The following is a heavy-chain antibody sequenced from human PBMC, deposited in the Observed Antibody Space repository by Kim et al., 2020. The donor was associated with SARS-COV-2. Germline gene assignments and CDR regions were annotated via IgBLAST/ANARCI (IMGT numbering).Heavy chain of an antibody. CDR2: IKQDGSEK. D-gene: IGHD2-2*01. V-gene: IGHV3-7*01. CDR1: GFTFSSYW. CDR3: ARASRCGASCYAYYYYGMDV. Sequence: GGSLRLSCAASGFTFSSYWMSWVRQAPGKGLEWVANIKQDGSEKYYVDSVKGRFTISRDNAKNSLYLQMNSLRAEDTAVYYCARASRCGASCYAYYYYGMDVWGQGTTVTVSS. J-gene: IGHJ6*02.